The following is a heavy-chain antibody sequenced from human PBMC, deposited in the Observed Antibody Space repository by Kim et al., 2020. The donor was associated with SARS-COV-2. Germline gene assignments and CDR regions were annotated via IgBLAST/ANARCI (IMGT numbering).Heavy chain of an antibody. D-gene: IGHD6-19*01. J-gene: IGHJ4*02. CDR2: ISSSSSYI. CDR3: ARDGSLYSSGEAGGYFDY. Sequence: GGSLRLSCAASGFTFSSYSMNWVRQAPGKGLEWVSSISSSSSYIYYADSGQGRFTISRDNAKNSLYLQMNSLRAEDTAVYYCARDGSLYSSGEAGGYFDYWGQGTLVTVSS. CDR1: GFTFSSYS. V-gene: IGHV3-21*01.